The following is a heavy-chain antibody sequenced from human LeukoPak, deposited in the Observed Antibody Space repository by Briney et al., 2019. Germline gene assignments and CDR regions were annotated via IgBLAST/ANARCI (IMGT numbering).Heavy chain of an antibody. V-gene: IGHV1-24*01. CDR3: ARAPKPYNWFDP. CDR1: GYTLTELS. D-gene: IGHD1-14*01. J-gene: IGHJ5*02. Sequence: ASVKVSCKVSGYTLTELSMNWVRQTPGKGLEWMGSFDPEDGETIYAQKFQGRVTMTEDTSTDTAYMELSSLRSEDTVVYYCARAPKPYNWFDPWGQGTLVTVSS. CDR2: FDPEDGET.